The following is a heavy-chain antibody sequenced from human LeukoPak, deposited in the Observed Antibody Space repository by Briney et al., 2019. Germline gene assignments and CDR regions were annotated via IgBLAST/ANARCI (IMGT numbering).Heavy chain of an antibody. CDR3: ARGPGTSGLSYYFDS. D-gene: IGHD1-26*01. CDR2: ISYSGYT. V-gene: IGHV4-59*01. J-gene: IGHJ4*02. CDR1: GASMSSNY. Sequence: SETLSLTCNVSGASMSSNYWSWIRQPPGKGLEWIGYISYSGYTKYNPSLKSRVTISVDTSKNQFSLKLSSVTAADTAVYYCARGPGTSGLSYYFDSWGQGTLVTVSS.